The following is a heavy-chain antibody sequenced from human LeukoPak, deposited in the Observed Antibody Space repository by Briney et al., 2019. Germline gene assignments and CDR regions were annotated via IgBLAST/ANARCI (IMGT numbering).Heavy chain of an antibody. J-gene: IGHJ4*02. V-gene: IGHV4-34*01. CDR2: INHSGST. Sequence: KPSETLSLTCAVYGGSFSGYYWSWIRQPPGKGLEWIGEINHSGSTNYNPSLKSRVTISVDTSKNQFSLKLSSVTAADTAVYYCARGRAAARPLDYWGQGTLVTVSS. CDR1: GGSFSGYY. D-gene: IGHD6-6*01. CDR3: ARGRAAARPLDY.